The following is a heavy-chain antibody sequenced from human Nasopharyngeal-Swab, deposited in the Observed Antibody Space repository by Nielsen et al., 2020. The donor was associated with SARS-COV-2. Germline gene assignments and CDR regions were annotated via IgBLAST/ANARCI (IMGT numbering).Heavy chain of an antibody. CDR1: GFTVNSNF. J-gene: IGHJ3*02. V-gene: IGHV3-66*03. Sequence: ALRLSCAASGFTVNSNFMTWVRQAPGKGLEWVSLIYSSGGTHYADSVKGRFTISRDNSNNTLYLQMNSLRPDDTAVYYCARDGYSYDDAFDIWGQGTLVTVSS. CDR3: ARDGYSYDDAFDI. D-gene: IGHD5-18*01. CDR2: IYSSGGT.